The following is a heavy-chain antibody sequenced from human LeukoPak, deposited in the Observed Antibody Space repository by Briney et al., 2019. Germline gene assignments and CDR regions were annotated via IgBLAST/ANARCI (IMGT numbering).Heavy chain of an antibody. D-gene: IGHD2-15*01. Sequence: GGSLRLSCAASGFTFSSYTMNWVRQAPGKGLEWVSSISSSGSYIYYADSVKGRLTISRDNAKNLLYLQMNSLRAEDTAVYYCARDPTPRYCSGGSCYTHYGMDVWGQGTTVTVSS. J-gene: IGHJ6*02. V-gene: IGHV3-21*01. CDR1: GFTFSSYT. CDR2: ISSSGSYI. CDR3: ARDPTPRYCSGGSCYTHYGMDV.